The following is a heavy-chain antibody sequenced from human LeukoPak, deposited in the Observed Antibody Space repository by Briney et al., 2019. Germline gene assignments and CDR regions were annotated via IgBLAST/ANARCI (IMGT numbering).Heavy chain of an antibody. Sequence: GGSLRLSCAASGFTFSDYYMSWIRQAPGKGLEWVSYISSSGSTIYYADSVKGRFTISRDNAKNSLYLQMNSRRDEDTVVYYCASGYDSSGYYYLGAFDIWGEGTMVTVSS. CDR1: GFTFSDYY. CDR3: ASGYDSSGYYYLGAFDI. CDR2: ISSSGSTI. V-gene: IGHV3-11*01. J-gene: IGHJ3*02. D-gene: IGHD3-22*01.